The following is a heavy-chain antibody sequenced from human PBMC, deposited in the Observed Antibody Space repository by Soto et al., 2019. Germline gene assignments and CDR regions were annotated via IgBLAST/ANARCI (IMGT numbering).Heavy chain of an antibody. CDR2: IYGNSSYI. J-gene: IGHJ4*02. Sequence: GGSLRLSCAASGFAFSSYSMNWVRQAPGKGLEWVSSIYGNSSYIYYADSVKGRFTISRDNARNSLFLQMNSLRAEDTAVYYCARDRDSSGWYEFDYWGQGTLVTVSS. V-gene: IGHV3-21*01. CDR1: GFAFSSYS. D-gene: IGHD6-19*01. CDR3: ARDRDSSGWYEFDY.